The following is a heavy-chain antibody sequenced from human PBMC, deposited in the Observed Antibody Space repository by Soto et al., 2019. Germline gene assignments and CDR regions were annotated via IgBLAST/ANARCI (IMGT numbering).Heavy chain of an antibody. Sequence: QVQLVQSGAEVQKPGASVKVSCKASGYTFTCYYMHWVRQAPGQGLEWMGWINPNSGGTNYAQKFQGRVTMTRDTSISTAYMELSRLRSDDTAVYYCASTDFDLLYDYGMDVGGQGTKVTVSS. D-gene: IGHD3-9*01. CDR1: GYTFTCYY. CDR2: INPNSGGT. CDR3: ASTDFDLLYDYGMDV. J-gene: IGHJ6*02. V-gene: IGHV1-2*02.